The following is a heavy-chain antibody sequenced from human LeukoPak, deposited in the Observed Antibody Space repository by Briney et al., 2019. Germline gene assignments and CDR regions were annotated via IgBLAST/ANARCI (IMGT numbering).Heavy chain of an antibody. V-gene: IGHV3-30*04. Sequence: GGSLRLSCAASGFTFSSYAMHWVRQAPGKGLKWVAVISYDGSNKYYADSVKGRFTISRDNSKNTLYLQMNSLRAEDTAVYYCARGPGPGQGDYWGQGTLVTVSS. J-gene: IGHJ4*02. CDR2: ISYDGSNK. CDR1: GFTFSSYA. CDR3: ARGPGPGQGDY. D-gene: IGHD1-14*01.